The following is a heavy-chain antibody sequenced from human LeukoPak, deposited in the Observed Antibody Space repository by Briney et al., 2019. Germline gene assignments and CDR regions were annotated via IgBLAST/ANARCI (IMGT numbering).Heavy chain of an antibody. CDR1: GGTFSSYA. CDR2: INPSGGST. J-gene: IGHJ4*02. D-gene: IGHD6-13*01. V-gene: IGHV1-46*01. Sequence: ASVKVSCKASGGTFSSYAISWVRQAPGQGLEWMGIINPSGGSTSYAQKFQGRVTMTRDTSTSTVYMELSSLRSEDTAVYYCARVRIAAALDYWGQGTLVTVSS. CDR3: ARVRIAAALDY.